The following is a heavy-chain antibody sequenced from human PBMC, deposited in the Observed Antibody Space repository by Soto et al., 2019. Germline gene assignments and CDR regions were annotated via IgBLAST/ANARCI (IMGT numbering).Heavy chain of an antibody. CDR1: GASISGSYYY. V-gene: IGHV4-39*01. CDR3: ATSQKGYNWNYFDH. CDR2: VFYTGFT. J-gene: IGHJ4*02. D-gene: IGHD1-20*01. Sequence: SETLSLTCTVSGASISGSYYYWAWLRQSPGKGPEWIGSVFYTGFTSYNPSLESRVPVSVDTSKSQFSLKLSAVTAADTAVYYCATSQKGYNWNYFDHWGQGALVTVSS.